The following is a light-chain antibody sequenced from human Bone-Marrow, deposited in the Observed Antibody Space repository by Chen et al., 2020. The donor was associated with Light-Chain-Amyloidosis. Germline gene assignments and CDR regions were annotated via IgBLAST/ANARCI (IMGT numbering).Light chain of an antibody. CDR2: EVT. Sequence: QSALTQPASVSGSPGQSLTISCTGTSSDVGGDNHVSWYQQHPDKAPKLMIYEVTNRPSWFPDRLSGSKSDNTASMTISGLQTEDEADYFCSSYTITNTLVFGSGTRVTVL. CDR3: SSYTITNTLV. V-gene: IGLV2-14*01. J-gene: IGLJ1*01. CDR1: SSDVGGDNH.